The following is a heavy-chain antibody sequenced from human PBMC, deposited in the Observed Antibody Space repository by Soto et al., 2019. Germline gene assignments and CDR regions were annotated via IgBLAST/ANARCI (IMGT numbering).Heavy chain of an antibody. CDR1: GGSVRAPDW. CDR3: ARVRQGCSANNCYFDP. Sequence: PSETLSLTCTLSGGSVRAPDWWNWVRQSPDKGLEWIAEVHISGHSNYNPSLRSRVSVSIDSSKNQFYLNLNSVTAADTAIYYCARVRQGCSANNCYFDPWGQGTRSPSPQ. J-gene: IGHJ5*01. CDR2: VHISGHS. V-gene: IGHV4-4*02. D-gene: IGHD1-1*01.